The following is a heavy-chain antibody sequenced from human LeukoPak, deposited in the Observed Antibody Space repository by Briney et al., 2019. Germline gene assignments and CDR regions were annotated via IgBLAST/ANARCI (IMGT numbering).Heavy chain of an antibody. V-gene: IGHV3-43*02. Sequence: GSLRLSCAASGFTFSSYSMNWVRQAPGKGLEWVSLISGDGGSTYYADSVKGRFTISRDNSKNSLYLQMNSLRTEDTALYYCAPHGLVHWGQGTLVTVSS. CDR3: APHGLVH. D-gene: IGHD6-19*01. J-gene: IGHJ4*02. CDR1: GFTFSSYS. CDR2: ISGDGGST.